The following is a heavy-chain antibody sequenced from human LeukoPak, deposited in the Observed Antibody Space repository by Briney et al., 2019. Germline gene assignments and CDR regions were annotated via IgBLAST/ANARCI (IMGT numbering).Heavy chain of an antibody. D-gene: IGHD5-12*01. J-gene: IGHJ6*02. V-gene: IGHV3-21*06. CDR3: ARVVDTIGYYYYGMDV. Sequence: SIQGRFTISRDNAENSLYLQMNSPRAEDTAVYYCARVVDTIGYYYYGMDVWGQGTTVTVSS.